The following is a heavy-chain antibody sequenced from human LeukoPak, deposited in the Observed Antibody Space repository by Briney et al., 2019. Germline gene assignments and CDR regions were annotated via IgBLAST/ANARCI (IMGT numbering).Heavy chain of an antibody. Sequence: SETLSLTCTVSGGSISSGSYYWSWIRQPAGKGLEWIGRIYTSGSTNYNPSLKSRVTISVDTSKNQFSLKLSSVTAADTAVYYCAATRGYSGYDAKWGQGTLVTVSS. V-gene: IGHV4-61*02. J-gene: IGHJ4*02. D-gene: IGHD5-12*01. CDR2: IYTSGST. CDR3: AATRGYSGYDAK. CDR1: GGSISSGSYY.